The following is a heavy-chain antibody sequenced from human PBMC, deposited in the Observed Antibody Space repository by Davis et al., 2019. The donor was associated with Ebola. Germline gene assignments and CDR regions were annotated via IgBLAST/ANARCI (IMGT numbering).Heavy chain of an antibody. V-gene: IGHV3-23*01. Sequence: GGSLRLSCAASGFTFSDYYMSWIRQAPGKGLEWVSVVSGRATTIYYADSVKGRFTISRDNSKNTLYLQMNSLRAEDTAVYYCAKDVWQQLVRFFDYWGQGTLVTVSS. J-gene: IGHJ4*02. CDR3: AKDVWQQLVRFFDY. CDR2: VSGRATTI. D-gene: IGHD6-13*01. CDR1: GFTFSDYY.